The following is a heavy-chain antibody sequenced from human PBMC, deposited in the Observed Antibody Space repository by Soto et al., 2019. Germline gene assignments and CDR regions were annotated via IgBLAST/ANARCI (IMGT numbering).Heavy chain of an antibody. V-gene: IGHV4-61*01. CDR2: IYYSGST. D-gene: IGHD5-18*01. J-gene: IGHJ4*02. CDR1: GGSLRSGRFY. CDR3: ARSWVGPDGYSYGFDY. Sequence: SGTPSLPRTFSGGSLRSGRFYRGWIREPPGKGLEWIGYIYYSGSTNYNPSLKSRVTISVDTSKNQFSLKLSSVTAADTAVYYCARSWVGPDGYSYGFDYWGQGTLVTVSS.